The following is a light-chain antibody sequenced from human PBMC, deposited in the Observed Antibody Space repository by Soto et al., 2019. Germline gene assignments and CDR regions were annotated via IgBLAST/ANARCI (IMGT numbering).Light chain of an antibody. CDR1: QIFLYSSNNKNY. CDR2: WAS. Sequence: DILMTQSPDSLAVSLGERATINCKSSQIFLYSSNNKNYLAWYQQKPGQPPKLLIYWASTRVSGVPDRFSGSGSGTDFTLEISRVETDDVGIYYCMQSTQLPPTFGQGTRLEI. V-gene: IGKV4-1*01. CDR3: MQSTQLPPT. J-gene: IGKJ5*01.